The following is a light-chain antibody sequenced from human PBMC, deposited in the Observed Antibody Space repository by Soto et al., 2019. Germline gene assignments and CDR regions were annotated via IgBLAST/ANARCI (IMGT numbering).Light chain of an antibody. J-gene: IGKJ1*01. V-gene: IGKV3-15*01. CDR1: QSVSSN. CDR3: QQYNNWPWT. CDR2: GAF. Sequence: MVLTQSPATLSVSPGERATLSCRASQSVSSNLAWYQQQPGQAPRLLIYGAFTRATGFSARFSGSGSGTEFTITISSLQSEDFAVYFCQQYNNWPWTFGQGTKVEIK.